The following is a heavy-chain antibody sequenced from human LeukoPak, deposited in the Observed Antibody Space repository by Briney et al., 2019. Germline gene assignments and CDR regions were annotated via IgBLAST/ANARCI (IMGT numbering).Heavy chain of an antibody. D-gene: IGHD5-12*01. CDR1: GYTFTGYY. J-gene: IGHJ3*02. CDR3: ARDVSGYDPYDAFDI. V-gene: IGHV1-2*02. Sequence: ASVKVSCKASGYTFTGYYMHWARQAPGQGLEWMGWINPNSGGTNYAQKFQGRVTMTRDTSISTAYMELSRLRSDDTAVYYCARDVSGYDPYDAFDIWGQGTMVTVSS. CDR2: INPNSGGT.